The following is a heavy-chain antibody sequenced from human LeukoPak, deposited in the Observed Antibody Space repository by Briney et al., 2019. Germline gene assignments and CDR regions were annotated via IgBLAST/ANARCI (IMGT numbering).Heavy chain of an antibody. Sequence: GASVKVSCKASGYTFTNYGINWVRQAPGQGLEWMGWISAYNGNTNYAQKFQGRVTMTTDTSTSTSYMELSSLRSDDTAVYYCARGMYYFDYWGQGTLVTVSS. CDR2: ISAYNGNT. J-gene: IGHJ4*02. V-gene: IGHV1-18*01. CDR1: GYTFTNYG. CDR3: ARGMYYFDY.